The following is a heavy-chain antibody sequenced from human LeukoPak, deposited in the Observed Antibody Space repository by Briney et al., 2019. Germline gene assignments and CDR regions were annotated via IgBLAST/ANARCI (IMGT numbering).Heavy chain of an antibody. Sequence: GASVKVSCKASGYTFTCYYMHWVRQAPGQGLEWMGWINPNSGGTNYAQKFQGWVTMTRDTSISTAYMELSRLRSDDTAVYYCARSRPRIQLWLLDYWGQGTLVTVSS. D-gene: IGHD5-18*01. CDR2: INPNSGGT. CDR1: GYTFTCYY. J-gene: IGHJ4*02. CDR3: ARSRPRIQLWLLDY. V-gene: IGHV1-2*04.